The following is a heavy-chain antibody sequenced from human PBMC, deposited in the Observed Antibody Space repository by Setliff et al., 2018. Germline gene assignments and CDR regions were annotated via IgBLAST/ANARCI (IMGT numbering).Heavy chain of an antibody. CDR2: INAGNGNT. D-gene: IGHD3-22*01. CDR3: ARPYDSSGYYSAPGSIAHDAFDI. Sequence: GASVKVSCKASGYTFTSYAMHWVRQAPGQRLEWMGWINAGNGNTKYSQKFQGRVTITRDTSASTAYMELSSLRSEDTAVYYCARPYDSSGYYSAPGSIAHDAFDIWGQGTMVTV. J-gene: IGHJ3*02. CDR1: GYTFTSYA. V-gene: IGHV1-3*01.